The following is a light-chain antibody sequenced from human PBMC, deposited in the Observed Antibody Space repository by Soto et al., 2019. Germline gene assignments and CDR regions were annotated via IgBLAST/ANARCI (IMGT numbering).Light chain of an antibody. Sequence: QPVLTQPPSASGSPGQSVTISCTGTSSDVGGYDYVSWYQQHPGKAPKLMIYEVIKRPSGVPDRFSGSKSANTASLTVSGLQAEDEADYFCSSYAGRNILVFGGGTKVTVL. CDR3: SSYAGRNILV. V-gene: IGLV2-8*01. CDR1: SSDVGGYDY. J-gene: IGLJ2*01. CDR2: EVI.